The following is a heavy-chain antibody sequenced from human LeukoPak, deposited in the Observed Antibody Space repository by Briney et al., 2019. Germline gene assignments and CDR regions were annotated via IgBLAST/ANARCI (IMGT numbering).Heavy chain of an antibody. V-gene: IGHV4-39*01. J-gene: IGHJ4*02. CDR2: IYFSVGT. CDR3: ATRRAVADY. Sequence: PSETLSLTCTVSGDSISSSNCYWGWIRQPPGKGLEWIGSIYFSVGTYYNASLKSRVTISVDTSKNQFSLRLSSVTAADTAVYYCATRRAVADYWGQGTLVTVSS. D-gene: IGHD6-19*01. CDR1: GDSISSSNCY.